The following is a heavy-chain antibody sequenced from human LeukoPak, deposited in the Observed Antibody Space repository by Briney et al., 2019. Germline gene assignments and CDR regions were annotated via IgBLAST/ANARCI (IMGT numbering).Heavy chain of an antibody. D-gene: IGHD3-10*01. J-gene: IGHJ4*02. V-gene: IGHV3-7*01. Sequence: PGGSLRLSCAASGFTFRSYGMSWVRQAPGKGLEWVANIKQDGSEKYCVDSVKGRFTFSRDNAKNSLYLQMSSLRAEDTAVYYCARLINRDARDYWGQGTLVTVSS. CDR3: ARLINRDARDY. CDR1: GFTFRSYG. CDR2: IKQDGSEK.